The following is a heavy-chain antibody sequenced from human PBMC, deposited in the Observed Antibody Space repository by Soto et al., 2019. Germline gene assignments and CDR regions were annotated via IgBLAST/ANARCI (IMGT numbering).Heavy chain of an antibody. CDR1: GYTFTSYD. CDR3: ARAGYSVAGTSPSDY. CDR2: MNPKGGNT. J-gene: IGHJ4*02. V-gene: IGHV1-8*01. D-gene: IGHD6-19*01. Sequence: QVQLVQSGAEVKKPGASVKVSCKASGYTFTSYDINWVPQATGKGLAWRGWMNPKGGNTGYAQKFQGSVTMTRNTSISTAYMEVSSLSSEATAVYYCARAGYSVAGTSPSDYWGQGALVTVSS.